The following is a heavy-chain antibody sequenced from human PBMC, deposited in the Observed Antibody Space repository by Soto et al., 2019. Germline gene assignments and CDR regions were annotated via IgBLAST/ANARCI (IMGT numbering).Heavy chain of an antibody. CDR2: ILYDGSNK. V-gene: IGHV3-30*18. CDR1: GFTFSSYG. D-gene: IGHD3-22*01. J-gene: IGHJ4*02. CDR3: AKPHYYDSSGYLTRSYYFDY. Sequence: QVQLVESGGGVVQPGGSLRLSCAASGFTFSSYGMHWVRQAPGKGLEWVAVILYDGSNKYYAESVKGRFTIFRDNSKNTLYLQMNSLRAEDTAVYYCAKPHYYDSSGYLTRSYYFDYWGQGTLVTVSS.